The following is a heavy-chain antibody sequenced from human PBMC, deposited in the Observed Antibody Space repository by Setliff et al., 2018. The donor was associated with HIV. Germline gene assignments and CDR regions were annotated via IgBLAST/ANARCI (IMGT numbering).Heavy chain of an antibody. D-gene: IGHD4-17*01. J-gene: IGHJ3*02. Sequence: GASVKVSCKASGYTFNNYALYWVRQAPGQGFEWMGWINTNTGSPTYAQGFTRRFVFSLDTSVSTAYLQISSLKAEDTAVYYCARDSPTGAFDIWGQGTMVTVSS. CDR3: ARDSPTGAFDI. V-gene: IGHV7-4-1*02. CDR1: GYTFNNYA. CDR2: INTNTGSP.